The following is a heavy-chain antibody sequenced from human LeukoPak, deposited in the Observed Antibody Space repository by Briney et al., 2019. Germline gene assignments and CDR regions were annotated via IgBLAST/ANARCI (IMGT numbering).Heavy chain of an antibody. D-gene: IGHD3-22*01. CDR2: IYYSGST. J-gene: IGHJ4*02. CDR3: ARRDHYDRRGLDY. CDR1: GGSISSGGYY. V-gene: IGHV4-31*03. Sequence: SETLSLTCTVSGGSISSGGYYWSWIRQHPGKGLEWIGYIYYSGSTYYNPSLKSRVTIFVDPSKNQFSLKLSSVTAADTAVYYCARRDHYDRRGLDYWGQGTLVTVSS.